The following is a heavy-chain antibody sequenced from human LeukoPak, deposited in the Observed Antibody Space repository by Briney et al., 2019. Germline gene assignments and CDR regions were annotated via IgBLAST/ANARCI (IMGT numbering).Heavy chain of an antibody. CDR1: GGSLSRYH. J-gene: IGHJ4*02. CDR3: ARELGVGAPFDY. V-gene: IGHV4-4*07. CDR2: IYTSGST. D-gene: IGHD1-26*01. Sequence: SEPLSLTCTVSGGSLSRYHGSWIRQPAGKALEWIGRIYTSGSTNYNPSLKSRVTMSVDTSKNQFSLKLSSVTAADPAVYYCARELGVGAPFDYWGQGTLVTVSS.